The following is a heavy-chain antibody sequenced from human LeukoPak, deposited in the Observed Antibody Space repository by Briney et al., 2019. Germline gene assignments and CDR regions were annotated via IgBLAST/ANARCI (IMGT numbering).Heavy chain of an antibody. V-gene: IGHV4-61*02. D-gene: IGHD6-19*01. CDR1: GGSISSGSYY. Sequence: SETLSLTCTVSGGSISSGSYYWSWIRQPAGKGLEWIGRIYTSGSTNYNPSLKSRVTISVDTSKNQFSLKLSSVTAADTAVYYCARGLVREGHLDYWGQGTLVTVSS. J-gene: IGHJ4*02. CDR2: IYTSGST. CDR3: ARGLVREGHLDY.